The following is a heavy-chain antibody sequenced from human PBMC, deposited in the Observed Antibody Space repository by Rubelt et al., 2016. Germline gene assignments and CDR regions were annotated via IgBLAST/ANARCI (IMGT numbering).Heavy chain of an antibody. CDR3: ARSPRYDFEDNWFDP. J-gene: IGHJ5*02. CDR2: INPSGGST. CDR1: GYTFTSYY. D-gene: IGHD3-3*01. V-gene: IGHV1-46*01. Sequence: QVQLVQSGAEVKKPGASVKVSCKASGYTFTSYYMHWVRQAPGQGLEWMGIINPSGGSTSYEQKFQGRVTMTRDTSTSTVYMELSILRSEDTAVYYCARSPRYDFEDNWFDPWGQGTLATVSS.